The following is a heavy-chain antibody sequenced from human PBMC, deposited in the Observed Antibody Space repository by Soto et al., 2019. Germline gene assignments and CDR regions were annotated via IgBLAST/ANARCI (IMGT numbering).Heavy chain of an antibody. Sequence: GGSLRLSCAASGFTFSSYAMSWVRQAPGKGLEWVSAISGSGGSTYYADSVKGRFTISRDNSKNTLYLQMNSLRAEDTAVYYCAKTITMIVVVHYYFDYWGQGTLVTVSS. CDR1: GFTFSSYA. D-gene: IGHD3-22*01. V-gene: IGHV3-23*01. J-gene: IGHJ4*02. CDR3: AKTITMIVVVHYYFDY. CDR2: ISGSGGST.